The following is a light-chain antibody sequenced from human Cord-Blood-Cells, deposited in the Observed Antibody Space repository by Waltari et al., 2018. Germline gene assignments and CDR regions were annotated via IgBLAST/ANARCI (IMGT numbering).Light chain of an antibody. V-gene: IGKV3-20*01. CDR2: GAS. CDR3: QQYGSSPRLT. CDR1: QSVSSSY. J-gene: IGKJ4*01. Sequence: IVLTQSPGTLSLPPGERATLSCRASQSVSSSYLAWYQQKPGQAPRLLIYGASSRATGIPDRFSGSGSGTDFTLTISRLEPEDFAVYYCQQYGSSPRLTFGGGTKVEIK.